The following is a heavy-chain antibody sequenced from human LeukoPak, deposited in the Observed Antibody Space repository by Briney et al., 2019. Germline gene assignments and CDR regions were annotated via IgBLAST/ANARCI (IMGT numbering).Heavy chain of an antibody. CDR3: AKCYRPTDLYSYGE. J-gene: IGHJ4*02. V-gene: IGHV3-30*18. D-gene: IGHD5-18*01. CDR1: GFSFSSYW. Sequence: PGGSLRLSCAAYGFSFSSYWMTWVRQAPGKGLEWVAVIPYDGSNKYYADSVKGRFTISRDNSKNTLYLQMNSLRAEDTAVYYCAKCYRPTDLYSYGEWGQGTLVTVSS. CDR2: IPYDGSNK.